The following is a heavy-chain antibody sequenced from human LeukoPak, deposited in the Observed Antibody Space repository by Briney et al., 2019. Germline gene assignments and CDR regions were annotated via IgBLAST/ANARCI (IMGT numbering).Heavy chain of an antibody. CDR3: AKELYSSRWLNYYGMDV. CDR1: GFTFSSYW. CDR2: INTDGRST. V-gene: IGHV3-74*01. Sequence: GGSLRLSCAASGFTFSSYWMHWVRQAPGKGLVWVSHINTDGRSTGHADSVKGRFTISRDNAKNSLYLQMNSLRAEDTALYYCAKELYSSRWLNYYGMDVWGQGTTVTVSS. J-gene: IGHJ6*02. D-gene: IGHD6-13*01.